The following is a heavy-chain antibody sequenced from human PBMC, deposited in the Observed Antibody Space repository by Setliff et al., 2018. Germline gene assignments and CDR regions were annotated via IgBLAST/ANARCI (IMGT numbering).Heavy chain of an antibody. J-gene: IGHJ4*02. CDR2: ISGSGAI. D-gene: IGHD4-4*01. CDR1: GFTFSNYA. V-gene: IGHV3-23*01. CDR3: AKDTGYYFDY. Sequence: GESLKISCAASGFTFSNYAMSWVRQAPGKGLEWVSAISGSGAISYADSVKGRFTVSRDNSKNTLYLQMNSLRGEDTAVYYCAKDTGYYFDYWGQGTLVTVS.